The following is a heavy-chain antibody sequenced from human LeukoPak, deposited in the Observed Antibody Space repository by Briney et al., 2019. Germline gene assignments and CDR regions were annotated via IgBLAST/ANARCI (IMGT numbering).Heavy chain of an antibody. Sequence: PGGSLRLSCAASGFTFSSYSMNGVRQAPGKGLEWVSSISSSSSYIYYADSVKGRFTISRDNAKNSLYLQMNSLRAEDTAVYYCARIPNWNDLVIDYWGQGTLVTVSS. CDR3: ARIPNWNDLVIDY. J-gene: IGHJ4*02. CDR1: GFTFSSYS. CDR2: ISSSSSYI. D-gene: IGHD1-1*01. V-gene: IGHV3-21*01.